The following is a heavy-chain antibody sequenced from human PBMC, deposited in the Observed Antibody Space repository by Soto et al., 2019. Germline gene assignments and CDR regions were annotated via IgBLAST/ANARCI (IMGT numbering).Heavy chain of an antibody. CDR1: GYTFTGYY. Sequence: GASVKVSCKASGYTFTGYYMHWVRQAPGQGLEWMGWINPNSGGTNYAQKFQGWVTMTRDTSISTAYMELSRLRSDDTAVYYCARGEAVAGRYYYYGMDVWGQGTTVTVS. V-gene: IGHV1-2*04. CDR2: INPNSGGT. D-gene: IGHD6-19*01. J-gene: IGHJ6*02. CDR3: ARGEAVAGRYYYYGMDV.